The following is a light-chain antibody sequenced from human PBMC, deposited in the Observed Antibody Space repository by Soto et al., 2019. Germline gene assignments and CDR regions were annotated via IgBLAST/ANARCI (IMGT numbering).Light chain of an antibody. CDR1: RSLVHTNGNTY. CDR2: MVS. Sequence: DVVMTQSPLSLPVIFGQPASISCRSSRSLVHTNGNTYLNWFQQRPGQSPRRLIYMVSNRDSGVPDRFSGSGSGTDFTLKISRVEADDVGVYCCMQSIHWPWTFGQGTNVDVK. V-gene: IGKV2-30*02. CDR3: MQSIHWPWT. J-gene: IGKJ1*01.